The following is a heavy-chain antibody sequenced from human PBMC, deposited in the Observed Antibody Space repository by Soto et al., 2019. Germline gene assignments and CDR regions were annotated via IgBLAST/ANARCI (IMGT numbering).Heavy chain of an antibody. J-gene: IGHJ4*02. V-gene: IGHV3-23*01. D-gene: IGHD3-16*01. Sequence: EVQLLESGGDLVQPGGSLRLSCAASGFTFSSYVMSWVRQAPGKGLEWVSTLSGSGGSAYYADSVKGLFTTSRDNSKNTLYLQMNSLSAEDTAVYYCAKTGGGVLGYFDYWGQGTLVTVSS. CDR3: AKTGGGVLGYFDY. CDR2: LSGSGGSA. CDR1: GFTFSSYV.